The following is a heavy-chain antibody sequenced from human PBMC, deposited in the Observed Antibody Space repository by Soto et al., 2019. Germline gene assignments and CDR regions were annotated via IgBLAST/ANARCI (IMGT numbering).Heavy chain of an antibody. D-gene: IGHD3-10*01. CDR1: GGSISSGAYY. CDR3: ARDLLLWFGELRYYYYGMDV. J-gene: IGHJ6*02. V-gene: IGHV4-31*03. CDR2: IYYSGST. Sequence: SETLSLTCTVSGGSISSGAYYWSWIRQHPGKGLEWIGYIYYSGSTYYNPSLKSRVTISVDTSKNQFSLKLSSVTAADTAVYYCARDLLLWFGELRYYYYGMDVWGQGTTVTVSS.